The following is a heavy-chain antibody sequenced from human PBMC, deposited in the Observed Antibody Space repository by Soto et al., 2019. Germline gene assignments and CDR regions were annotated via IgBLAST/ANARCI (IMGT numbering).Heavy chain of an antibody. J-gene: IGHJ6*02. Sequence: ASVKVSCKASGYTFTSYAMHWVRQAPGQRLERMGWINAGNGNTEYSQKLQGGVTITRDTSASTAYMELSSLRSEDTAVFYCSRLLLCFLDWLSPSNYYYGMDVWGQGTTVTVSS. CDR2: INAGNGNT. CDR3: SRLLLCFLDWLSPSNYYYGMDV. CDR1: GYTFTSYA. D-gene: IGHD3-3*01. V-gene: IGHV1-3*01.